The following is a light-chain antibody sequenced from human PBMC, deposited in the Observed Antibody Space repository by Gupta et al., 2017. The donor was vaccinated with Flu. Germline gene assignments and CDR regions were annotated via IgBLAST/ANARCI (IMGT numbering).Light chain of an antibody. J-gene: IGKJ2*01. CDR2: LAS. CDR3: RRTHHTPHT. CDR1: QTCNHASGNSY. Sequence: DVLLTQSPLSLAVTLGEPASISCESSQTCNHASGNSYLNWYLQKPGQSPQLLIYLASRRASGVPDRFSDSGSGSEFTLKISRVEADDVGFYFCRRTHHTPHTFGQGTKLDIK. V-gene: IGKV2-28*01.